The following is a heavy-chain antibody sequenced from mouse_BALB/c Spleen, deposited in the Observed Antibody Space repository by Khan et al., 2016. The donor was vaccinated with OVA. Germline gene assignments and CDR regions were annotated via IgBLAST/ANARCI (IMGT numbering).Heavy chain of an antibody. V-gene: IGHV2-2*02. CDR1: GFSLANYG. D-gene: IGHD1-1*02. CDR3: ARNRNGDLDY. CDR2: IWSGGIT. Sequence: QVQLKESGPGLVQPSQSLSITCTVSGFSLANYGVHWVRQSPGKGLEWLGVIWSGGITDYNATFITRLSISKDNSKGQVFFKMNSLQANDTARYYCARNRNGDLDYWGQGSTLTVSS. J-gene: IGHJ2*01.